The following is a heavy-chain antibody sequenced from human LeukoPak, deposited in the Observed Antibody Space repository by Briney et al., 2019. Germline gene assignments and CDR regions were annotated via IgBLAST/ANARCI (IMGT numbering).Heavy chain of an antibody. CDR1: GGSISSSSYY. V-gene: IGHV4-39*01. Sequence: PSETLSLTCTVSGGSISSSSYYWGWIRQPPGKGLEWIGCKYYSGSTYYNPSLQSRVTISRDTSRSQFSLKLSPVTAAHTAVYYCASDVVAAAGTDALDVWGQGTMVTVSS. D-gene: IGHD6-13*01. CDR2: KYYSGST. J-gene: IGHJ3*01. CDR3: ASDVVAAAGTDALDV.